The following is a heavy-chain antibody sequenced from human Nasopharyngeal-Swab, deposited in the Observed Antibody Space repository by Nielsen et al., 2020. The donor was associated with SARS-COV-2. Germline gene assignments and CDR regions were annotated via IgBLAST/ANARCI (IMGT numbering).Heavy chain of an antibody. CDR2: ISAYNGNT. D-gene: IGHD3-3*01. CDR3: ARAGTYYDFWSGSPGGMDV. CDR1: GYTFTSYG. Sequence: ASVKVSCKASGYTFTSYGISWVRQAPGQGLEWMGWISAYNGNTNYAQKFQGRVTMTRNTSISTAYMELSSLRSEDTAVYYCARAGTYYDFWSGSPGGMDVWGQGTTVTVSS. V-gene: IGHV1-18*01. J-gene: IGHJ6*02.